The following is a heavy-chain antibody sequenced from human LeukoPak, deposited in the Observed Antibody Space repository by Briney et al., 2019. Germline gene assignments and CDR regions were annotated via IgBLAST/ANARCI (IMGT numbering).Heavy chain of an antibody. D-gene: IGHD2-21*02. Sequence: PSQTLSLTCAVSGGSISSGGYSWSWIRQPPGKGLGWIGYIYHSGSTYYNPSLKSRVTISVDRSKNQFSLKLSSVTAADTAVYYCARGVVTGLFDYWGQGTLVTVSS. J-gene: IGHJ4*02. V-gene: IGHV4-30-2*01. CDR1: GGSISSGGYS. CDR2: IYHSGST. CDR3: ARGVVTGLFDY.